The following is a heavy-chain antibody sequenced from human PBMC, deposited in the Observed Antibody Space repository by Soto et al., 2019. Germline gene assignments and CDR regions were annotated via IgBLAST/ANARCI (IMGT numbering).Heavy chain of an antibody. CDR2: IYWNGEK. CDR1: GFSLSTSGVG. Sequence: GPTLVNPTQTLTLTCNFSGFSLSTSGVGVGWIRQPPGKALEWLAVIYWNGEKRYSPSLESRLTITKDTSKNQVVLTMTNMDPVDTATYYCARRLLNSAFDPWGQGTLVTVSS. D-gene: IGHD1-20*01. J-gene: IGHJ5*02. CDR3: ARRLLNSAFDP. V-gene: IGHV2-5*01.